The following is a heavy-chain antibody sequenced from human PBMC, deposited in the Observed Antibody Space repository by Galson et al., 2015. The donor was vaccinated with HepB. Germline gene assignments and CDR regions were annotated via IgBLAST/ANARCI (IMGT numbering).Heavy chain of an antibody. V-gene: IGHV3-30*18. CDR2: ISYDGSNK. J-gene: IGHJ4*02. CDR3: AKDSTVVVVPAAMDFDY. CDR1: GFTFSSYG. D-gene: IGHD2-2*01. Sequence: SLRLSCAASGFTFSSYGMHWVRQAPGKGLEWVAVISYDGSNKYYADSVKGRFTISRDNSKNTLYLQMNSLRAEDTAVYYCAKDSTVVVVPAAMDFDYWGQGTLVTVSS.